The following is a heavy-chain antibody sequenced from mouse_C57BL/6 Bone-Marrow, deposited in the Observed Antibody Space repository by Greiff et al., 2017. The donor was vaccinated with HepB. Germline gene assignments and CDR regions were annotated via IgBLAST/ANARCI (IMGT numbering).Heavy chain of an antibody. CDR3: ARELRLGYYFDY. J-gene: IGHJ2*01. CDR2: IDPYDSYT. Sequence: QVQLQQPGAELVMPGASVKLSRKASGYTFTSYWMHWVKQRTGQGLEWIGEIDPYDSYTNYNQKFKGKSTMTVDKSSSTAYMQLSSLTSEDSAVYYCARELRLGYYFDYWGQGTTLTVSS. V-gene: IGHV1-69*01. D-gene: IGHD3-2*02. CDR1: GYTFTSYW.